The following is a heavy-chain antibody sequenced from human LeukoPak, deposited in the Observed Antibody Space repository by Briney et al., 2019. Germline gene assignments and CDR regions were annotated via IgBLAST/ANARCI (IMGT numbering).Heavy chain of an antibody. CDR2: IRYDGSNK. Sequence: PGGSLRLSCAASGFTFSSYGMHWVRQAPGKGLEWGAFIRYDGSNKYYADSVKGRFTISRDNSKNTLYLQMNSLRAEDTAVYYCAKGYYYDSSGYYYNTFDYWGQGTLVTVSS. D-gene: IGHD3-22*01. CDR1: GFTFSSYG. CDR3: AKGYYYDSSGYYYNTFDY. V-gene: IGHV3-30*02. J-gene: IGHJ4*02.